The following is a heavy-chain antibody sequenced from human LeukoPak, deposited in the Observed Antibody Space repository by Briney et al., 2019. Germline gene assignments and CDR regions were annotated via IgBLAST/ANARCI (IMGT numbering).Heavy chain of an antibody. CDR1: GYTFTNYY. CDR2: IHPNNGDT. V-gene: IGHV1-46*01. J-gene: IGHJ4*02. Sequence: ASVKVSCKASGYTFTNYYMHWVRQAPGQGLEWMGLIHPNNGDTKYTQEFQDRVTMTRDTSTSTVHMELSGLRSEDTAVYYCARDQEGFDYWGQGTLVTVSS. CDR3: ARDQEGFDY.